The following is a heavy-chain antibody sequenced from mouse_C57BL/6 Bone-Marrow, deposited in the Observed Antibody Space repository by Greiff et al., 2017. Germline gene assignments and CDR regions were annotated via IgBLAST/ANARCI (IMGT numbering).Heavy chain of an antibody. D-gene: IGHD2-5*01. V-gene: IGHV7-3*01. J-gene: IGHJ4*01. Sequence: EVKLVESGGGLVQPGGSLSLSCAASGFTFTDYYMSWVRQPPGKALEWLGFIRNKANGYTTEYSASVKGRFTISRDNSQSILYLQMNALRAEDSATYYCARWRGSNYEAMDYWGQGTSVTVSS. CDR1: GFTFTDYY. CDR2: IRNKANGYTT. CDR3: ARWRGSNYEAMDY.